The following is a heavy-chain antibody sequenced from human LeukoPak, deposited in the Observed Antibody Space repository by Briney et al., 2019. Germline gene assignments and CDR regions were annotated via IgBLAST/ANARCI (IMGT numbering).Heavy chain of an antibody. CDR2: ISGSGGST. CDR3: ARHVDPAMAYYFDY. V-gene: IGHV3-23*01. CDR1: GSTFSSYA. J-gene: IGHJ4*02. Sequence: GGSLRLSCAASGSTFSSYAMSWVRQAPGKGLEWVSAISGSGGSTYYADSVKGRFTISRDNSKNTLYLQMNSLRAEDTAVYYCARHVDPAMAYYFDYWGQGTLVTVSS. D-gene: IGHD5-18*01.